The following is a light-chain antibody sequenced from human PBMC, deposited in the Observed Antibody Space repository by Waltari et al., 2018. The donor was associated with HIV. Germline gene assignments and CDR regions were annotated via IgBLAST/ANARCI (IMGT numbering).Light chain of an antibody. CDR2: QDS. Sequence: LTQSPSVSVSPGQTASITCSGDKLGDKYACWYQQKPGQSPVLVIFQDSKRPSGIPERFSGSNSGNTATLTISGTQAMDEADYYCQAWDSSTVVFGGGTKLTVL. CDR3: QAWDSSTVV. CDR1: KLGDKY. J-gene: IGLJ2*01. V-gene: IGLV3-1*01.